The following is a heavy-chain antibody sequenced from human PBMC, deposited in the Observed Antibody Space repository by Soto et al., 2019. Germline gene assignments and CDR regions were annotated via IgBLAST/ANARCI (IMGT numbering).Heavy chain of an antibody. D-gene: IGHD2-2*01. J-gene: IGHJ3*02. Sequence: GGSLRLSCAASGFTFSNFAMNWVRQAPGKGLEWVSGISGRGGTTYYADSVQGRFTISRDNSKNTLYLQMNSLRAEDTALYYCAKRDTTSPRGAFDICGQGTMVTVSS. CDR2: ISGRGGTT. CDR1: GFTFSNFA. CDR3: AKRDTTSPRGAFDI. V-gene: IGHV3-23*01.